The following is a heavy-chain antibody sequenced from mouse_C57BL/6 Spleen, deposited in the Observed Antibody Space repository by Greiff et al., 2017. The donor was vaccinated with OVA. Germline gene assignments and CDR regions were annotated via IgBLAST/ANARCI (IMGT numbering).Heavy chain of an antibody. CDR3: ASSYGGFAY. D-gene: IGHD1-1*02. Sequence: QVQLQQSGPELVKPGASVKISCKASGYAFSSSWMNWVKQRPGKGLEWIGRIYPGDGDTNYNGKFKGKATLTADKSSSTAYMQLSSLTSEDSAVYFCASSYGGFAYWGQGTLVTVSA. J-gene: IGHJ3*01. CDR2: IYPGDGDT. V-gene: IGHV1-82*01. CDR1: GYAFSSSW.